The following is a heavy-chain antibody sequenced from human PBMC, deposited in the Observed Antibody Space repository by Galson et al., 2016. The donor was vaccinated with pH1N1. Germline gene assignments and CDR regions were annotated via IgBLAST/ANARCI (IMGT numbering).Heavy chain of an antibody. CDR1: GFTFSSYD. D-gene: IGHD3-10*01. Sequence: ASGFTFSSYDMHWVRQAPGKGLEWVAFIRYDGSNNDGSNKYYIDSVKGRFTVSRDNSKNTLYLQMRSLRAEDTAVYYCAKKMGFGDLLYNFDYWGQGTLVTVSS. CDR3: AKKMGFGDLLYNFDY. J-gene: IGHJ4*02. CDR2: IRYDGSNNDGSNK. V-gene: IGHV3-30*02.